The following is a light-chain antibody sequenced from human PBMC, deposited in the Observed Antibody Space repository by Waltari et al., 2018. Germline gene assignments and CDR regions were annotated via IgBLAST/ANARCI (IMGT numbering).Light chain of an antibody. V-gene: IGKV3-15*01. CDR2: GAS. Sequence: EIVMTQSPATLSVPPGERATLSCRASQSVSSSLAWYQQKPGRAPRLLIYGASTRATGIPARFSGSGSGTEFTLTINSLQSEDSAVYYCQQYKNWPPMYTFGQGTKLEIK. J-gene: IGKJ2*01. CDR3: QQYKNWPPMYT. CDR1: QSVSSS.